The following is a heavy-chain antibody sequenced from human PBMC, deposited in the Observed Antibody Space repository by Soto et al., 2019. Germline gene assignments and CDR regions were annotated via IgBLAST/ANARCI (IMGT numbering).Heavy chain of an antibody. CDR1: GGSFSGYY. D-gene: IGHD3-3*01. CDR3: ARDKHMYYDFWSGYPGGVWFDP. J-gene: IGHJ5*02. V-gene: IGHV4-34*01. Sequence: SETLSLTCAVYGGSFSGYYWSWIRQPPGKGLEWIGEINHSGSTNYNPSLKSRVTISVDTSKNQFSLKLSSVTAADTAVYYCARDKHMYYDFWSGYPGGVWFDPWGQGTLVTVSS. CDR2: INHSGST.